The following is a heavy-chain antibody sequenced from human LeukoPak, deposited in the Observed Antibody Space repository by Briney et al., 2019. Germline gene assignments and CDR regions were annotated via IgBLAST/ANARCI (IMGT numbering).Heavy chain of an antibody. D-gene: IGHD2-21*02. Sequence: SETLSLTCTVSGGSISNYFWTWIRQPPGKGLECIGYIYYSESANYNPSLKSRVTVSVDKSKNQFSLKLSSVTAADTAVYYCARGPYGCGGDCPLDYWGQGTLVTVSS. CDR2: IYYSESA. V-gene: IGHV4-59*01. CDR3: ARGPYGCGGDCPLDY. CDR1: GGSISNYF. J-gene: IGHJ4*02.